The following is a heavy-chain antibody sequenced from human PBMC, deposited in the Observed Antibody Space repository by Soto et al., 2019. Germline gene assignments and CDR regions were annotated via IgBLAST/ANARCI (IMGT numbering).Heavy chain of an antibody. Sequence: QLQLQESGPGLLRPSQTLSLTCSLSGGSVSSHDYDWTWVRQRPGKGLEWIGFVHDRETADYNPSLKSRVSILVDTFKNKFSLRLSSVTAADSGVYYCARRKSLDVWGQGITVIVSS. CDR2: VHDRETA. J-gene: IGHJ6*02. V-gene: IGHV4-30-4*08. CDR1: GGSVSSHDYD. D-gene: IGHD3-10*01. CDR3: ARRKSLDV.